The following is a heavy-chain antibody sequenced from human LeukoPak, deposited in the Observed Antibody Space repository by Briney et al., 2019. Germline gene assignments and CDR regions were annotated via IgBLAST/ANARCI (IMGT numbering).Heavy chain of an antibody. CDR3: ARKTFGTVYFDY. CDR1: GFTFSTYE. CDR2: ISPSGTTI. J-gene: IGHJ4*02. V-gene: IGHV3-48*03. D-gene: IGHD1-1*01. Sequence: GGSLRLXCATSGFTFSTYEMNWVRQAPGKGLEWVSYISPSGTTIYYAESVKGRFTISRDNAKNSVYLQMNTLRVEDTAVYYCARKTFGTVYFDYWGQGILVTVSS.